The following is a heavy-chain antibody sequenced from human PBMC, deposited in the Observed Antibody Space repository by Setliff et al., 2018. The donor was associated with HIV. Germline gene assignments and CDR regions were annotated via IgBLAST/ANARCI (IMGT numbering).Heavy chain of an antibody. D-gene: IGHD6-25*01. CDR3: ARLSRIAAVYFQH. V-gene: IGHV4-31*03. CDR2: IYNSGSS. J-gene: IGHJ1*01. CDR1: GGSISSGDDY. Sequence: SETLSLTCTVSGGSISSGDDYWSWIRQYPGKGLEWIGYIYNSGSSYYNPSLKSRITISVDTSKNQFSLKLTSVTAADTAVYYCARLSRIAAVYFQHWGQGTLVTVSS.